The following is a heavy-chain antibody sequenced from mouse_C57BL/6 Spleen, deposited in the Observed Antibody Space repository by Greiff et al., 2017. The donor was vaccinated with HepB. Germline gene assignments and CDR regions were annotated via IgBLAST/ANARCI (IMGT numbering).Heavy chain of an antibody. V-gene: IGHV5-4*01. CDR1: GFTFSSYA. CDR2: ISDGGSYT. D-gene: IGHD1-1*01. CDR3: ARDGDYYGSSPYAMDY. J-gene: IGHJ4*01. Sequence: EVKVVESGGGLVKPGGSLKLSCAASGFTFSSYAMSWVRQTPEKRLEWVATISDGGSYTYYPDNVKGRFTISRDNAKNNLYLQMSHLKSEDTAMYYCARDGDYYGSSPYAMDYWGQGTSVTVSS.